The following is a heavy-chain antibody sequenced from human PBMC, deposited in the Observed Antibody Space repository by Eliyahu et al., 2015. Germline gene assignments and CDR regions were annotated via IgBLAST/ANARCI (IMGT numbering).Heavy chain of an antibody. V-gene: IGHV3-21*01. Sequence: EVQLVESGGGLVKPGGSLRLSCAASGFPFXSHSMNWVRQAPGKGLEWVSSISSSSSYIYYADSVKGRFTISRDNAKNSLYLQMNSLRAEDTAVYYCARGWSRPSGYPTTYWGQGTLVTVSS. CDR2: ISSSSSYI. D-gene: IGHD3-3*01. J-gene: IGHJ4*02. CDR3: ARGWSRPSGYPTTY. CDR1: GFPFXSHS.